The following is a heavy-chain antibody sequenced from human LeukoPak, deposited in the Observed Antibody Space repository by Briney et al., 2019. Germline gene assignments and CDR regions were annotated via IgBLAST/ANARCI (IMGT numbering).Heavy chain of an antibody. Sequence: GGSLRLSCAASGFTFSSYAMSWVRPAPGKGLEWVSAISGSGGSTYYADSVKGRFTISRDNSKNTLYLQMNSLRAEDTAVYYCAKDRGIAVAGTIGYWGQGTLVTVSS. CDR1: GFTFSSYA. D-gene: IGHD6-19*01. J-gene: IGHJ4*02. CDR3: AKDRGIAVAGTIGY. CDR2: ISGSGGST. V-gene: IGHV3-23*01.